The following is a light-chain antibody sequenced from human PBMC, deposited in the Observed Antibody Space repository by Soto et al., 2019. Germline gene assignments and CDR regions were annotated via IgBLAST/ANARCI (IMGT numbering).Light chain of an antibody. V-gene: IGLV2-14*03. CDR3: SSYTSSNTPI. CDR2: DVS. CDR1: SSHVGGYNY. J-gene: IGLJ2*01. Sequence: QSALTQPASVSGSPGQSITISCTGTSSHVGGYNYVSWYQQHPGKVPRLMIYDVSNRPSGVSNRFSGSKSGNTASLTISGLQAEDEADYYCSSYTSSNTPIFGGGTQLTVL.